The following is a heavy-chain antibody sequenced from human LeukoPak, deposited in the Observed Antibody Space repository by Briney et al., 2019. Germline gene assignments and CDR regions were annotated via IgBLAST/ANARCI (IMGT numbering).Heavy chain of an antibody. CDR2: ISSSSSYI. Sequence: GGSLRLSCAASGFTFSSYSMNWVRQAPGKGLEWVSSISSSSSYIYYADSVKGRFTISRDNSKNTLYLQMNSLRAEDTAVYYCARVSNNLSPYYFDYWGQGTLVTVSS. CDR3: ARVSNNLSPYYFDY. CDR1: GFTFSSYS. D-gene: IGHD1/OR15-1a*01. V-gene: IGHV3-21*01. J-gene: IGHJ4*02.